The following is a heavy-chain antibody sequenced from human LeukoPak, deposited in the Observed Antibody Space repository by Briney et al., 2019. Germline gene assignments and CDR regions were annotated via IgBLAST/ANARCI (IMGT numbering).Heavy chain of an antibody. D-gene: IGHD5-12*01. V-gene: IGHV1-69*06. CDR1: GYTFTGYY. Sequence: ASVKVSCKASGYTFTGYYMHWVRQAPGQGLEWMGGIIPIFGTANYAQKFQGRVTITADKSTSTAYMELSSLRSEDTAVYYCARSGYGHNDAFDIWGQGTMVTVSS. CDR3: ARSGYGHNDAFDI. CDR2: IIPIFGTA. J-gene: IGHJ3*02.